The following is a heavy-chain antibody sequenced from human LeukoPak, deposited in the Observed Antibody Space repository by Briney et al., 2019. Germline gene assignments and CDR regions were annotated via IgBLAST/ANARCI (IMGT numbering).Heavy chain of an antibody. Sequence: SETLSLTCAVYGGSFSGYYWSWIRQPPGKGLEWIGEINHSGSTNYNPSLKSRVTISVDASKNQFSLKLSSVTAADTAVYYCARGLTYYYGSGSFDYWGQGTLVTVSS. D-gene: IGHD3-10*01. V-gene: IGHV4-34*01. J-gene: IGHJ4*02. CDR2: INHSGST. CDR1: GGSFSGYY. CDR3: ARGLTYYYGSGSFDY.